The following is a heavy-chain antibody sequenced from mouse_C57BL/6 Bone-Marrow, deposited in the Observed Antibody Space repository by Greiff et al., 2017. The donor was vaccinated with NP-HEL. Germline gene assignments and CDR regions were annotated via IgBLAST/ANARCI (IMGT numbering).Heavy chain of an antibody. J-gene: IGHJ2*01. Sequence: QVQLQQSGAELVRPGTSVKLSCKASGYTFTSYWMHWVKQRPGQGLEWIGVIDPSDSYTNYNQKFKGKATLTVDTSSSTAYMQLSSLTSEDSAVYYCARGSSYGYFDYWGQGTTLTVSS. V-gene: IGHV1-59*01. D-gene: IGHD1-1*01. CDR1: GYTFTSYW. CDR3: ARGSSYGYFDY. CDR2: IDPSDSYT.